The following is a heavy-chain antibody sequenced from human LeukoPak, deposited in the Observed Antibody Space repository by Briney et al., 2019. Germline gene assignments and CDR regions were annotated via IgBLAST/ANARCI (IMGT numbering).Heavy chain of an antibody. CDR3: ARAIYDILTGYGPDYYGMDV. CDR2: INPNSGGT. Sequence: GSVKVSCKASGYTFTGYYMHWVRQAPGQGPEWMGWINPNSGGTNYAQKFQGWVTMTRDTSISTAYMELSRLRSDDTAVYYCARAIYDILTGYGPDYYGMDVWGKGTTVTVSS. V-gene: IGHV1-2*04. CDR1: GYTFTGYY. J-gene: IGHJ6*04. D-gene: IGHD3-9*01.